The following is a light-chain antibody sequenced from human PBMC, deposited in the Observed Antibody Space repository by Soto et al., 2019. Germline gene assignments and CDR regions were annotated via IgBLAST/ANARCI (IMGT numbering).Light chain of an antibody. CDR2: DVS. V-gene: IGLV2-11*01. Sequence: QSALTQPRSVSGSPGQSVTISCTGTSSDVGGYNYVSWYQQHPGKAPKLMIYDVSKPPSGVPDRFYGSMSGNTSSLTNSGLQAEDEDDYYCCSYAGSDVVFGGGTKLTAL. CDR1: SSDVGGYNY. CDR3: CSYAGSDVV. J-gene: IGLJ2*01.